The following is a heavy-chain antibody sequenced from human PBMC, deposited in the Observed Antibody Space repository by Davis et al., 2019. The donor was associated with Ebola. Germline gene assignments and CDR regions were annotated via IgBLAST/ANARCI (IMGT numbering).Heavy chain of an antibody. CDR2: IRSKAYGGTT. D-gene: IGHD5-18*01. CDR3: TREVGLKGYSYGTGFDY. Sequence: GESLKISCTASGFTFGDYAMSWFRQAPGKGLEWVGFIRSKAYGGTTEYAASVKGRFTISRDDSKSIAYLQMNSLKTEDTAVYYCTREVGLKGYSYGTGFDYWGQGTLVTVSS. CDR1: GFTFGDYA. J-gene: IGHJ4*02. V-gene: IGHV3-49*03.